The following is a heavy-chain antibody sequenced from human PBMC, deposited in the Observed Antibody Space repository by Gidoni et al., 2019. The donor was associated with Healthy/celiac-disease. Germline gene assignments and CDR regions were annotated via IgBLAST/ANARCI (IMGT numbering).Heavy chain of an antibody. CDR3: AKAHDEGRLNDAFDI. J-gene: IGHJ3*02. V-gene: IGHV3-9*03. D-gene: IGHD3-10*01. CDR1: GFPCDDYA. Sequence: EVQLLESGGGLVQTGRYLRLSCAASGFPCDDYAMHWVRQGPGKGLDWVSGISWNSGSIGYADSVKGRFTISRDNAKNSLYLQMNSLRAEDMALYYCAKAHDEGRLNDAFDIWGQGTMVTVSS. CDR2: ISWNSGSI.